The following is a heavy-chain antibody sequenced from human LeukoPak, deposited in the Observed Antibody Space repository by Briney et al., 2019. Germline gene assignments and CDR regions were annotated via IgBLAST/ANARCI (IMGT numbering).Heavy chain of an antibody. CDR3: ARPSGSYFLDAFDI. J-gene: IGHJ3*02. CDR1: GGSISSSSYY. Sequence: PSETLSLTCTVSGGSISSSSYYWGWIRQPPGKGLEWIGSIYYSGSTYYNPSLESRVTISVDTSKNQFSLKLSSVTAADTAVYYCARPSGSYFLDAFDIWGQGTMVTVSS. V-gene: IGHV4-39*01. CDR2: IYYSGST. D-gene: IGHD1-26*01.